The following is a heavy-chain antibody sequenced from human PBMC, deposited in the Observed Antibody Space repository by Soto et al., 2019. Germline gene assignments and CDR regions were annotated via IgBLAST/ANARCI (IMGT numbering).Heavy chain of an antibody. CDR2: ISWDGGST. J-gene: IGHJ1*01. CDR1: GFTFDDYT. D-gene: IGHD6-19*01. Sequence: GGSLRLSCAASGFTFDDYTMHWVRQAPGKGLEWVSLISWDGGSTYYADSVKGRFTISRDNSKNSLYLQMNSLRTDDTALYYCAKDSRYSSGWRYFQHWGQGTLVTVSS. V-gene: IGHV3-43*01. CDR3: AKDSRYSSGWRYFQH.